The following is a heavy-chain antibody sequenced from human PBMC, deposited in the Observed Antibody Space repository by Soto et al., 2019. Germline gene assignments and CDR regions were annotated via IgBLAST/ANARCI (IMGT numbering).Heavy chain of an antibody. CDR2: ISGGGTTV. CDR1: GFAFSDFY. V-gene: IGHV3-11*01. J-gene: IGHJ6*02. Sequence: GGSMILSCAASGFAFSDFYMSWTRQAPGKGLEWISYISGGGTTVFYAVSVKGRFTISRYNAQKSLYLQMDSLTSEDTAIYYCARDREPSVYHGMAVWGQGTTVTVSS. CDR3: ARDREPSVYHGMAV.